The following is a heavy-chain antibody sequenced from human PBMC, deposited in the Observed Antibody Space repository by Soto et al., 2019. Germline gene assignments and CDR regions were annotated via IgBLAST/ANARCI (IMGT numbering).Heavy chain of an antibody. V-gene: IGHV3-30*09. J-gene: IGHJ4*02. CDR3: AKARHSTSWYGLEADF. Sequence: QVQLVESGGGVVQPGSSLRLSCAASGFIFSDYAMHWVRQAQGKGMECVAVISYGGDNKYYADSVRGRFAISRDNLKNTLDLQMNSLNPADTAVYHCAKARHSTSWYGLEADFWGQGTLVTVSS. CDR1: GFIFSDYA. D-gene: IGHD6-13*01. CDR2: ISYGGDNK.